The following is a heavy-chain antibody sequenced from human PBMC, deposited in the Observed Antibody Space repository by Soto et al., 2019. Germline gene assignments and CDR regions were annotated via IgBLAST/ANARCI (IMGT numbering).Heavy chain of an antibody. CDR1: GYTFTSYG. V-gene: IGHV1-18*04. J-gene: IGHJ6*02. Sequence: GASVKVSCKASGYTFTSYGISWVRQAPGQGLEWMGWISAYNGNTNYAQKLQGRVTMTTDTSTSTAYMELRSLRSDDTAVYYCARDGEQAAAGTIYYYGMDVWGQGTTVTGSS. CDR3: ARDGEQAAAGTIYYYGMDV. CDR2: ISAYNGNT. D-gene: IGHD6-13*01.